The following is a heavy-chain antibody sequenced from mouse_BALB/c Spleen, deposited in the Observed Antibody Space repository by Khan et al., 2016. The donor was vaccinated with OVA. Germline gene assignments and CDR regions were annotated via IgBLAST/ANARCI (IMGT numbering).Heavy chain of an antibody. CDR3: ARGYCCCAY. CDR1: GYSFTNYY. CDR2: INPNTGNT. Sequence: VQLKESGPDLVKPGASVKMSCKASGYSFTNYYMNWVKQSPGKGLECIGRINPNTGNTDYNQNFKGKVGFIIDTSSSTVYMELRSLTSEDSAVYYCARGYCCCAYWGQGTLVTVSA. V-gene: IGHV1-26*01. J-gene: IGHJ3*01. D-gene: IGHD2-14*01.